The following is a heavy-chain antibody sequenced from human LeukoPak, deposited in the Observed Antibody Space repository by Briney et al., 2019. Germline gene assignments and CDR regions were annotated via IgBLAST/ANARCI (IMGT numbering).Heavy chain of an antibody. Sequence: ASVKVSCKASGYTFTGYYMHWVRQAPGQGLEWMGWINPNSGGTNYAQKFQGRVTMTRDTSISTAYMELSSLRSEDTAVYYCARGVVQKLGATTLQYYFDYWGQGTLVTVSS. CDR1: GYTFTGYY. J-gene: IGHJ4*02. CDR2: INPNSGGT. CDR3: ARGVVQKLGATTLQYYFDY. D-gene: IGHD1-26*01. V-gene: IGHV1-2*02.